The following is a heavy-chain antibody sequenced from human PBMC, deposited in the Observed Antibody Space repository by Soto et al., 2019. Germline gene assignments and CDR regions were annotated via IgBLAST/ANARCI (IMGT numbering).Heavy chain of an antibody. CDR3: ARESRSCSGGSCYFLPGIDY. J-gene: IGHJ4*02. CDR2: IIPIFGTA. V-gene: IGHV1-69*12. Sequence: QVQLVQSGAEVKKPGSSVKVSCKASGGTFSSYAISWVRQAPGQGLEWMGGIIPIFGTANYAQKFQGRVTITAAESTSTAYRERSSLRSEDTAVYYCARESRSCSGGSCYFLPGIDYWGQGTLVTVSS. D-gene: IGHD2-15*01. CDR1: GGTFSSYA.